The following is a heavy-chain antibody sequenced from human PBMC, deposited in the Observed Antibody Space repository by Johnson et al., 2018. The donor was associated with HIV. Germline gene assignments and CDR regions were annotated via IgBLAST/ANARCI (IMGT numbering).Heavy chain of an antibody. Sequence: MQLVESGGGVVRPGGSLRLSCAASGFTFDDYGMSWVRQVPGKGLEWVSGINWNGGNTGYVDSVKGRFTISRDNAKNSLYLQMNSLRAEDTALYYCARDRRYYGSGSYGGAFDIWGQGTVVTVS. CDR2: INWNGGNT. D-gene: IGHD3-10*01. CDR3: ARDRRYYGSGSYGGAFDI. V-gene: IGHV3-20*04. CDR1: GFTFDDYG. J-gene: IGHJ3*02.